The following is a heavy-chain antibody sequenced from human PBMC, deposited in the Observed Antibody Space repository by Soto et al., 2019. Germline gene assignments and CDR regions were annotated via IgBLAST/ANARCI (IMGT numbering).Heavy chain of an antibody. J-gene: IGHJ5*02. V-gene: IGHV4-59*01. CDR2: IYYSGST. CDR3: ARDQGYSPSGWFDP. CDR1: GGSISSYY. Sequence: SETLSLTCTVSGGSISSYYWSWIRQPPGKGLEWIGYIYYSGSTNYNPSLKSRVTISVDTSKNQFSLKLSSVTAADTAVYYCARDQGYSPSGWFDPWGQGTLVTVSS. D-gene: IGHD3-22*01.